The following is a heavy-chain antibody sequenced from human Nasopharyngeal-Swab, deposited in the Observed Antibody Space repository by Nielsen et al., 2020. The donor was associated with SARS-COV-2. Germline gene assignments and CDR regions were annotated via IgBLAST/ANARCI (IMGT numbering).Heavy chain of an antibody. Sequence: VRRAPGKGLEWVSVIYSGGSTYYADSVKGRFTISRDNSKNTLYLQMNSLRAEDTAVYYCARVRYYYYGMDVWGQGTTVTVSS. CDR2: IYSGGST. V-gene: IGHV3-53*01. CDR3: ARVRYYYYGMDV. J-gene: IGHJ6*02.